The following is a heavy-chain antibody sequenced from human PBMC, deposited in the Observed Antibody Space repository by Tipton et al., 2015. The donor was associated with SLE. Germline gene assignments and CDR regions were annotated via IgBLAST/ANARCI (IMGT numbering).Heavy chain of an antibody. CDR1: GGSFSGYY. CDR3: ARTIQFGPGD. D-gene: IGHD5-24*01. Sequence: TLSLTCAVYGGSFSGYYWSWIRQPPGKGLEWIGEINHSGSTNYNPSLKSRVTISVDTSKNQFSLKLSSVTAADTAVYYCARTIQFGPGDWGRGTLVTVSS. CDR2: INHSGST. J-gene: IGHJ4*02. V-gene: IGHV4-34*01.